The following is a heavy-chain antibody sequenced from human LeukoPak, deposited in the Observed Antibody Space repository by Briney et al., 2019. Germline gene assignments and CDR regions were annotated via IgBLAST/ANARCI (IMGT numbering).Heavy chain of an antibody. CDR2: IRSKADNYAT. V-gene: IGHV3-73*01. Sequence: SGGSLRLSCAASGFTFSGSAMHWVRQAYGKWLEWVGRIRSKADNYATTYAASVKGRFTISRDDSKNTAYLQMNSLKTDDTAVYYCSSRDGYIGYWGQGTLVTVSS. CDR3: SSRDGYIGY. J-gene: IGHJ4*02. CDR1: GFTFSGSA. D-gene: IGHD5-24*01.